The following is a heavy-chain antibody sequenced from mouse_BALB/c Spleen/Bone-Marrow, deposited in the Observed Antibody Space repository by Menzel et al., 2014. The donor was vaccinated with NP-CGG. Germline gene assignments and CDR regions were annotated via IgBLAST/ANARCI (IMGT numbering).Heavy chain of an antibody. V-gene: IGHV1-5*01. Sequence: EVQLQQSGTVLARPGASVKMSCKASGYSFTSYWIHWVKQRPGQGLEWIGAIYPGDSDTSFNQKFKDKAKLTAVTSASXXXXELSSLTSEDSAVYYCTRRAATLDYWGPGTTHTVYS. J-gene: IGHJ2*01. CDR2: IYPGDSDT. CDR3: TRRAATLDY. CDR1: GYSFTSYW. D-gene: IGHD1-2*01.